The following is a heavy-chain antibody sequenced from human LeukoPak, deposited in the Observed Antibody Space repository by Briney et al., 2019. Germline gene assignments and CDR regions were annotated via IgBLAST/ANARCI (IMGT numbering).Heavy chain of an antibody. J-gene: IGHJ1*01. Sequence: GASVKVSCKASGGTFSSYAISWVRQTPGQGLEWMGGIIPIFGTANYAQKFQGRVTITADESTSTAYMELSSLRSEDTAVYYCARLADYYDSSSYYLAEYFQHWGQGTLVTVSS. CDR1: GGTFSSYA. CDR2: IIPIFGTA. CDR3: ARLADYYDSSSYYLAEYFQH. V-gene: IGHV1-69*13. D-gene: IGHD3-22*01.